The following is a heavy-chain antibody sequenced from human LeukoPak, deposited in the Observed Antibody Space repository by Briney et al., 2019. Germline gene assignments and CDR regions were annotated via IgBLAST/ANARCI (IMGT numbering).Heavy chain of an antibody. J-gene: IGHJ5*01. V-gene: IGHV4-39*01. CDR2: IYYGGST. Sequence: SETLSLTCTVSGGSIRRSAYYWGWIRQPPGKGLEWIGSIYYGGSTYYNPSLKSRVTISIDTSKNQFSLNLTSVTAAASGVYYCAKSSGMVIHNWFDSWGQGTLFTVSS. D-gene: IGHD3-3*01. CDR1: GGSIRRSAYY. CDR3: AKSSGMVIHNWFDS.